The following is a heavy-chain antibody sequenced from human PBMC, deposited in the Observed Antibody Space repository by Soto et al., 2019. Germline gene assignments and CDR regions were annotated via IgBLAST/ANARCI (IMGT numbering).Heavy chain of an antibody. Sequence: QVQLVESGGGLVKPGGSLRLSCAASGFTFSDYYMSWIRQAPGKGLEWVSYISSSSSYTNYADSVKGRFTISRDNAKNSLYLQMNSLRAEDTAVYYCARDTIRQTTIDYDFWSGSYGMDVWGQGTTVTVSS. CDR3: ARDTIRQTTIDYDFWSGSYGMDV. J-gene: IGHJ6*02. D-gene: IGHD3-3*01. CDR2: ISSSSSYT. V-gene: IGHV3-11*06. CDR1: GFTFSDYY.